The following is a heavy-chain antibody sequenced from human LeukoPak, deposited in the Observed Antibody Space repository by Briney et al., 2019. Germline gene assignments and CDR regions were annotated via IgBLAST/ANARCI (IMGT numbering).Heavy chain of an antibody. Sequence: PSQTLSLTCTVSGGSISSGSYYWSWIRQPAGKGLEWIGRIYTSGSTNYNPSLKSRVTISVDTSKNQFSLKLSSVTAADTAAYYCARSGRRNDAFDIWGQGTMVTVSS. CDR3: ARSGRRNDAFDI. V-gene: IGHV4-61*02. J-gene: IGHJ3*02. CDR2: IYTSGST. CDR1: GGSISSGSYY.